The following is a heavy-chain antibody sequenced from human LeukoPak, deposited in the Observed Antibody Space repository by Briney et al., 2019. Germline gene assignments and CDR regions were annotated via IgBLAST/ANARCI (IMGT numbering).Heavy chain of an antibody. V-gene: IGHV4-61*08. D-gene: IGHD1-26*01. Sequence: SETLSLTCSVSGGSMNGGVVNWSWIRQPPGKGLEWIGYVYHTGSTNYNPSLKSRVTISVDTSKNQFSLKLSSVTAADTAVYYCARRWDDAFDIWGQGTMVTVSS. CDR1: GGSMNGGVVN. CDR3: ARRWDDAFDI. CDR2: VYHTGST. J-gene: IGHJ3*02.